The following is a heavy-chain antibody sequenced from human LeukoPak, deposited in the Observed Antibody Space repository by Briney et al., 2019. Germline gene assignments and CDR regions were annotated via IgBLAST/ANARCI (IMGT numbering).Heavy chain of an antibody. CDR3: ARVSGYSYGYFDY. CDR1: GFTFSSNY. V-gene: IGHV3-66*01. CDR2: IYSGGST. D-gene: IGHD5-18*01. J-gene: IGHJ4*02. Sequence: GGSLRLSCAASGFTFSSNYMSWVRQAPGKGLEWVSAIYSGGSTYYADSVNGRFTPSRNNTKNTLYIQINSLRAEDTAVYYCARVSGYSYGYFDYWGQGTLVAVS.